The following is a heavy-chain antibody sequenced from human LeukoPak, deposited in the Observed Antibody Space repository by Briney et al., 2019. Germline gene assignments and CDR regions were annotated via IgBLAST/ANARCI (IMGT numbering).Heavy chain of an antibody. CDR3: ARDTRITMVRGVIYYFDY. J-gene: IGHJ4*02. Sequence: GGSLRLSCAASGISFSSYVMSWVRQAPGKGLEWVSVISDSGGTTYYADSVKGRFTISRDNSKNTLYLQMNSLRAEDTAVYYCARDTRITMVRGVIYYFDYWGQGTLVTVSS. CDR1: GISFSSYV. CDR2: ISDSGGTT. D-gene: IGHD3-10*01. V-gene: IGHV3-23*01.